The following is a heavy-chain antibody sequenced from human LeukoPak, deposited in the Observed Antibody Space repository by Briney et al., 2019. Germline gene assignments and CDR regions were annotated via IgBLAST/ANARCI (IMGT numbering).Heavy chain of an antibody. J-gene: IGHJ3*02. CDR3: ARSHIVPGTAPQGAFDI. CDR2: INPRAGST. CDR1: AYIFTSYY. V-gene: IGHV1-46*01. D-gene: IGHD2-21*02. Sequence: ASVKVSCKASAYIFTSYYMHWVRQAPGQGLEWMGIINPRAGSTTYAQKFQGRATMTRDTSTSTLYMELSSLRSEDTAVYYCARSHIVPGTAPQGAFDIWGQGTLVTVSS.